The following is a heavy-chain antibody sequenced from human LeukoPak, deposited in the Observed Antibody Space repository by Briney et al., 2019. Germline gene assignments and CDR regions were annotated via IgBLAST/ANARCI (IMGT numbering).Heavy chain of an antibody. J-gene: IGHJ6*02. CDR3: VRGRYNGDYCSGGSCYSEYYYYGMDV. Sequence: ASVKVSCKASGYTFTSYDINWVRQATGQGLEWMGWMNPNSGNTGYAQKFQGRVTMTRNTSISTAYMELSSLRSEDTAVYYCVRGRYNGDYCSGGSCYSEYYYYGMDVWGQGTTVTVSS. CDR2: MNPNSGNT. D-gene: IGHD2-15*01. V-gene: IGHV1-8*01. CDR1: GYTFTSYD.